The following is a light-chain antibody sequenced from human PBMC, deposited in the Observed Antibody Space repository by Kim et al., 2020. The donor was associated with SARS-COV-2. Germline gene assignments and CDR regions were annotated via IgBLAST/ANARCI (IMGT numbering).Light chain of an antibody. CDR1: QSVTSNY. V-gene: IGKV3-20*01. CDR2: GAS. CDR3: QQYGSSPYT. J-gene: IGKJ2*01. Sequence: EIVLTQSPGTLSLSPGERATLSCRASQSVTSNYLAWYQQKPGQAPRLLIYGASSTATGIPDRFSGSGSVTDFTLTISRLEPEDFAVYYCQQYGSSPYTFGQGTKLAIK.